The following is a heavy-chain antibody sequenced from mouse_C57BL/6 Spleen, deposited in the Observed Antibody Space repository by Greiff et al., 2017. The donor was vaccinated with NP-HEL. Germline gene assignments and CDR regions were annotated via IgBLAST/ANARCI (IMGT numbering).Heavy chain of an antibody. CDR3: ARNDGYYDYYAMDY. CDR1: GFSLTSYG. Sequence: VQLQQSGPGLVQPSQSLSITCTVSGFSLTSYGVHWVRQSPGKGLEWLGVIWSGGSTDYNAAFISRLSISKDKSKSQVFFKMNSLQADDTTIYYCARNDGYYDYYAMDYWGQGTSVTVSS. J-gene: IGHJ4*01. CDR2: IWSGGST. V-gene: IGHV2-2*01. D-gene: IGHD2-3*01.